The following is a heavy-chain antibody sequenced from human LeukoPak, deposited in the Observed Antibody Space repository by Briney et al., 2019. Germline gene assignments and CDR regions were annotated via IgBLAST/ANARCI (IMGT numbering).Heavy chain of an antibody. V-gene: IGHV1-8*01. Sequence: ASVKVSCKASGYTFTSYDINWVRQATGQGLEWMGWMNPNSGNTGYAQKFQDRVTMTRNTSISTAYMELSSLRSEDTAVYYCARGLYCSSTSCSWGQGTLVTVSS. CDR2: MNPNSGNT. CDR3: ARGLYCSSTSCS. CDR1: GYTFTSYD. J-gene: IGHJ4*02. D-gene: IGHD2-2*01.